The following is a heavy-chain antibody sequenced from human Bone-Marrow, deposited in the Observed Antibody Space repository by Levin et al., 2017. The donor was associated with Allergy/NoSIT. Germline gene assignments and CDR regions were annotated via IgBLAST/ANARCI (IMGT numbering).Heavy chain of an antibody. CDR3: ARDRYCSGGSCHQGRYFQH. D-gene: IGHD2-15*01. CDR2: INPNSGGT. J-gene: IGHJ1*01. Sequence: GASVKVSCKASGYTFTGYYMHWVRQAPGQGLEWMGRINPNSGGTNYAQKFQGRVTMTRDTSISTAYMELSRLRSDDTAVYYCARDRYCSGGSCHQGRYFQHWGQGTLVTVSS. CDR1: GYTFTGYY. V-gene: IGHV1-2*06.